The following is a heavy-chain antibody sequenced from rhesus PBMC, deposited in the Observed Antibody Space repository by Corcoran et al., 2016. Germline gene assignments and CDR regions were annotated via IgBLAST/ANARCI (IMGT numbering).Heavy chain of an antibody. CDR1: GGSFSGYY. CDR3: AREYSSGWYAY. V-gene: IGHV4-165*01. J-gene: IGHJ4*01. Sequence: QVQLQESGPGLVKPSETLSLTCAVSGGSFSGYYWGWIRQPPGKGLAWIGYIGGSSGSTDYNPALKARFTISTNTSKNHFSLKLGSVTAADAAVYYCAREYSSGWYAYWGQGVLVTVSS. CDR2: IGGSSGST. D-gene: IGHD6-31*01.